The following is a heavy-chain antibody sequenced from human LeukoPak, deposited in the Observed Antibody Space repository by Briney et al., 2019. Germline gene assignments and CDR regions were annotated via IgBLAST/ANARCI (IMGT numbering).Heavy chain of an antibody. CDR1: GFTFNNYV. CDR2: ISASAAMT. V-gene: IGHV3-23*01. J-gene: IGHJ4*02. D-gene: IGHD5-24*01. Sequence: GGSLRLSCEASGFTFNNYVMTWVRQAPGKGLEWVSSISASAAMTYYADSVKGRFTVSRDNAKNSLYLQMNSLRAGDTAVYYCARTIEMATISYFDYWGQGTLVTVSS. CDR3: ARTIEMATISYFDY.